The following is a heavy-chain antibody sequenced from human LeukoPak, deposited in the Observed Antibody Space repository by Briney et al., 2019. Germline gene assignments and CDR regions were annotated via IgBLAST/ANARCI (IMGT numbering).Heavy chain of an antibody. CDR3: ARASRFATVTTRWFDP. Sequence: GGPLRLSCAASGFTFSSYSMNWVRQAPGKGLEWVSSISSSSSYIYYADSVKGRFTISRDNAKNSLYLQMNSLRAEDTAVYYCARASRFATVTTRWFDPWGQGTLVTVSS. D-gene: IGHD4-17*01. CDR1: GFTFSSYS. V-gene: IGHV3-21*01. J-gene: IGHJ5*02. CDR2: ISSSSSYI.